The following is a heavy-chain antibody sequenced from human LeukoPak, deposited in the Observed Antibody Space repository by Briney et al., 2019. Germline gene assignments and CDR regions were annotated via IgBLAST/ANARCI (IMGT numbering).Heavy chain of an antibody. CDR2: INPSGGST. CDR1: GYTFTSYY. V-gene: IGHV1-46*01. Sequence: ASVKVSCKASGYTFTSYYMYWVRQAPGQGFEWMGMINPSGGSTTYAQKFQGRVTMTRDTSTSTVYMELSSLRSEDTAVYYCARDVGSSSWYFDYWGQGTLVTVSS. CDR3: ARDVGSSSWYFDY. D-gene: IGHD6-13*01. J-gene: IGHJ4*02.